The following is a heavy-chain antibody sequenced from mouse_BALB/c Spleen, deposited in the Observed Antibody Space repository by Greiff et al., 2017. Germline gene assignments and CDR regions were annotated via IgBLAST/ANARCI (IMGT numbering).Heavy chain of an antibody. D-gene: IGHD2-2*01. CDR3: ARGGYGYDRGFDY. CDR1: GFTFSSFG. Sequence: EVKLVESGGGLVQPGGSRKLSCAASGFTFSSFGMHWVRQAPEKGLEWVAYISSGSSTIYYADTVKGRFTISRDNPKNTLFLQMTSLRSEDTAMYYCARGGYGYDRGFDYWGQGTTLTVSS. CDR2: ISSGSSTI. V-gene: IGHV5-17*02. J-gene: IGHJ2*01.